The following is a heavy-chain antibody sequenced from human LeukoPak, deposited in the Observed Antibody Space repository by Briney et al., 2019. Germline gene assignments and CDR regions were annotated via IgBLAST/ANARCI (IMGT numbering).Heavy chain of an antibody. CDR3: AKPGYSSSWTNWFDP. CDR2: VSGSGGST. CDR1: GFTFSSHA. D-gene: IGHD6-13*01. J-gene: IGHJ5*02. Sequence: PGGSLRLSCAASGFTFSSHAMSWVRQAPGKGLEWVSAVSGSGGSTYYADSVKGRFTISRDNSKNTLYLQMNSLRAEDTAVYYCAKPGYSSSWTNWFDPWGQGTLVTVSS. V-gene: IGHV3-23*01.